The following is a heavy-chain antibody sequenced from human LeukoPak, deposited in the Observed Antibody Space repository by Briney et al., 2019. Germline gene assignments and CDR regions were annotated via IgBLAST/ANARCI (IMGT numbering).Heavy chain of an antibody. CDR1: GYTFTSYY. D-gene: IGHD3-22*01. CDR3: AREPAHYYDSSGPQYFQH. J-gene: IGHJ1*01. V-gene: IGHV1-46*01. CDR2: INPSGGNT. Sequence: EASVKVSCKASGYTFTSYYMHWVRQAPGQGLEWMGIINPSGGNTSYAQNVQCRVTMTRDTSTSTGYMELSSLRSEDTAVYYCAREPAHYYDSSGPQYFQHWGQGTLVTVSS.